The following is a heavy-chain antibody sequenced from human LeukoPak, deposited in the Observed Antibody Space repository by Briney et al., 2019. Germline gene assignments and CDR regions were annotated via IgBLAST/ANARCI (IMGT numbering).Heavy chain of an antibody. V-gene: IGHV4-4*02. J-gene: IGHJ6*02. Sequence: SGTLSLTCSVSGGSISSSNWWSWVRQPPGQGLEWIGEIYHSGSTNYNPSLKSRVTISVDKSKNQFSLKLSSVTAADTAVYYCARASTYYYDSSGYILNGMDVWGQGTTVTVSS. CDR2: IYHSGST. D-gene: IGHD3-22*01. CDR1: GGSISSSNW. CDR3: ARASTYYYDSSGYILNGMDV.